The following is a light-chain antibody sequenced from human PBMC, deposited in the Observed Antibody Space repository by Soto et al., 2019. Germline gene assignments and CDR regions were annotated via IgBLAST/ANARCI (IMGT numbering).Light chain of an antibody. Sequence: DLQMTQSPSSLSASVGDRVTITCQASQDISNSLNWFQHKPGKAPKLLIYDASNLEAGVPSRFRGSGSGTDFAFTISSLQPEDIATYYCQHYDNLSRLTFGPGTKVDIK. J-gene: IGKJ3*01. CDR3: QHYDNLSRLT. CDR1: QDISNS. V-gene: IGKV1-33*01. CDR2: DAS.